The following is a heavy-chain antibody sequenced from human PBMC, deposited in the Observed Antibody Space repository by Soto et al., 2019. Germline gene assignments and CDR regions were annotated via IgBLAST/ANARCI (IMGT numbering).Heavy chain of an antibody. V-gene: IGHV3-30*03. D-gene: IGHD1-7*01. Sequence: QVQLVESGGGVVQPGRSLRLSCVASGFTFSSYGMHWVRQAPGKGLEWVAVISYDGSNKYYADSVKGRFTISRDNSKNTLYLQMNSLRAEDTAVYYCAGQNWNYGYWGQGTLVTVSS. J-gene: IGHJ4*02. CDR1: GFTFSSYG. CDR2: ISYDGSNK. CDR3: AGQNWNYGY.